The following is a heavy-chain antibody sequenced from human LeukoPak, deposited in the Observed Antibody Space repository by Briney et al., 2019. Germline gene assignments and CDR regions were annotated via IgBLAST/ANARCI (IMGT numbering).Heavy chain of an antibody. D-gene: IGHD6-6*01. CDR1: GGSFSGYY. CDR3: ARHRGAARHVDY. CDR2: IYYSGST. Sequence: SETLSLTCAVYGGSFSGYYWSWIRQPPGKGLEWIGYIYYSGSTNYNPSLKSRVTISVDTSKNQFSLKLSSVTAADTAVYYCARHRGAARHVDYWGQGTLVTVSS. V-gene: IGHV4-59*08. J-gene: IGHJ4*02.